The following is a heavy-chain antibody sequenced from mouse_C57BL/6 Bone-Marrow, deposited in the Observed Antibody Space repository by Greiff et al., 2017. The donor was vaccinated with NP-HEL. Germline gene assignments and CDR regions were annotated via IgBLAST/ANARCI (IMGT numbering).Heavy chain of an antibody. CDR3: TRGGIYYGNLAWFAY. Sequence: VKLVESGAELVRPGASVTLSCKASGYTFTDYEMHWVKQTPVHGLEWIGAIDPETGGTAYNQKFKGKAILTADKSSSTAYMELRSLTSEDSAVYYCTRGGIYYGNLAWFAYWAKGLWSLSLQ. CDR2: IDPETGGT. J-gene: IGHJ3*01. V-gene: IGHV1-15*01. CDR1: GYTFTDYE. D-gene: IGHD2-1*01.